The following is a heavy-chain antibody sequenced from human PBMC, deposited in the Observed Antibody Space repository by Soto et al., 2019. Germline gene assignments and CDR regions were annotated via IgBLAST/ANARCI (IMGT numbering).Heavy chain of an antibody. D-gene: IGHD3-22*01. CDR1: GFTFSSYW. Sequence: HPGGSLRLSCAASGFTFSSYWMSWVRQAPGKGLEWVSAISGSGGSTYYADSVKGRFTISRDNSKNTLYLQMNSLRAEDTAVYYCAKDPIVVENVYWGQGTLVTVSS. V-gene: IGHV3-23*01. J-gene: IGHJ4*02. CDR3: AKDPIVVENVY. CDR2: ISGSGGST.